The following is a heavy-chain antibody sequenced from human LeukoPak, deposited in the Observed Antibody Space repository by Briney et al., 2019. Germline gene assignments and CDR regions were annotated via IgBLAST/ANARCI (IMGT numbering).Heavy chain of an antibody. CDR1: GYTFTDYY. CDR3: ARSSYDSSLRIDDF. CDR2: INPYSGDT. V-gene: IGHV1-2*02. D-gene: IGHD3-22*01. J-gene: IGHJ4*02. Sequence: ASVKVSCKASGYTFTDYYMHWVRLAPEPGLEWMGWINPYSGDTNYAQTFQGRVTMTRDTPISTAYMELSSLRSDDTAVYYCARSSYDSSLRIDDFWGQGTLVTVSS.